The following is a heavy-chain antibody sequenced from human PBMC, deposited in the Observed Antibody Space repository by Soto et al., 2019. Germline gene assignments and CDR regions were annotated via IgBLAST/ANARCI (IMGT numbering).Heavy chain of an antibody. CDR2: ISYSGST. CDR1: GGSIRNSGYY. D-gene: IGHD4-4*01. Sequence: QVQLQESGPGLVKPSQTLSLTCTVSGGSIRNSGYYWSWIRQHPGKGLEWIGYISYSGSTDYAPSLKSRVTMSVDTSKNQFSLKLSSVTAADTAMYYCARDAVTKRDFYYYGMDVWGRGTTVTVSS. J-gene: IGHJ6*02. V-gene: IGHV4-31*03. CDR3: ARDAVTKRDFYYYGMDV.